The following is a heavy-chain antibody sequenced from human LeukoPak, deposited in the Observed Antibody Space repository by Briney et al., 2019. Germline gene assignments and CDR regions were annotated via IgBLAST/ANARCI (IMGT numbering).Heavy chain of an antibody. V-gene: IGHV4-31*03. CDR1: GTSISSGAYS. CDR2: IYYSGNT. Sequence: SQTLSLTCTVSGTSISSGAYSWSWVRQHPGKGLEWIAYIYYSGNTYYDPSLKRRVTISVDTSKNQFSLKLSSVTAADTAVYYCARTITIFGALGYFDYWGQGTLVTVSS. D-gene: IGHD3-3*01. CDR3: ARTITIFGALGYFDY. J-gene: IGHJ4*02.